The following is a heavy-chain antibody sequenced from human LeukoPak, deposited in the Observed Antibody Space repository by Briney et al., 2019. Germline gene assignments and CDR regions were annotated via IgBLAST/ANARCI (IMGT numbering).Heavy chain of an antibody. CDR2: IYHSGST. CDR3: ARDKRLVRAFDI. CDR1: GYSISSGYN. D-gene: IGHD6-6*01. V-gene: IGHV4-38-2*02. J-gene: IGHJ3*02. Sequence: SETLSLTCTVSGYSISSGYNWGWIRQPPGKGLEWIGSIYHSGSTYYIPSLKSRVTISVDTSKNQFSLKLSSVTAADTAVYYCARDKRLVRAFDIWGQGTMVTVSS.